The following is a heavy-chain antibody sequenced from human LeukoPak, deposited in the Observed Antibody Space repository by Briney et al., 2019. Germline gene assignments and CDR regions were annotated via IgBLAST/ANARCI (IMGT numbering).Heavy chain of an antibody. J-gene: IGHJ4*02. Sequence: TGGSLRLSCAASGFTSSNAWMSWVRQAPGKGLEWVGRIKSKTDGGTTDYAAPVKGRFIISRDDSKNTLYLQMNSLKTEDTAVYYCTTGRGYSGYDLPFDYWGQGTLVTVSS. D-gene: IGHD5-12*01. V-gene: IGHV3-15*01. CDR2: IKSKTDGGTT. CDR3: TTGRGYSGYDLPFDY. CDR1: GFTSSNAW.